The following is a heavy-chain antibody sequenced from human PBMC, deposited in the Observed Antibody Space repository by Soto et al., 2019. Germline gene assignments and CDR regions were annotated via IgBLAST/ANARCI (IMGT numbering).Heavy chain of an antibody. Sequence: QVQLVESGGGVVQPGRSLRLSCAATGFTFSSYGMHWVRQAPGKGLEWVAVVRHDGSNIHYADFVKGRFTISRDNSKNTLDLQLNSLRDEGRAVYYCVSDGVGTQHFYAFFDSWGQGNLVTVSS. CDR3: VSDGVGTQHFYAFFDS. J-gene: IGHJ4*02. V-gene: IGHV3-33*01. CDR1: GFTFSSYG. D-gene: IGHD3-16*01. CDR2: VRHDGSNI.